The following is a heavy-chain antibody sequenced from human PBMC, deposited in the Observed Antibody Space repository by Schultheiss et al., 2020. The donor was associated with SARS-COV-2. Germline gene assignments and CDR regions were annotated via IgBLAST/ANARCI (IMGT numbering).Heavy chain of an antibody. D-gene: IGHD6-13*01. CDR1: RFTFSSYG. V-gene: IGHV3-33*01. CDR2: IWYDGSNK. J-gene: IGHJ4*02. Sequence: GESLKISCAASRFTFSSYGMHWVRQAPGKGLEWVAVIWYDGSNKYYADSVKGRFTISRDNAKNSLYLQMNSLRAEDTAVYYCARASGYSSSWSDYWGQGTLVTVSS. CDR3: ARASGYSSSWSDY.